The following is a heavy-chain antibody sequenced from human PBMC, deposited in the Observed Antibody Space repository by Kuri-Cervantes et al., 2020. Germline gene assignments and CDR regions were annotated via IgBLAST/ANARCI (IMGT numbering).Heavy chain of an antibody. CDR3: ARATGYTFDY. V-gene: IGHV3-21*01. Sequence: GESLKISCAASGFTFSSYWMHWVRQAPGKGLEWVSSISGSSSYIYYADSVKGRFTISRDNAKNSLYLQMNSLRAEDTAVYYCARATGYTFDYWGQGTLVTDSS. D-gene: IGHD5-12*01. CDR1: GFTFSSYW. CDR2: ISGSSSYI. J-gene: IGHJ4*02.